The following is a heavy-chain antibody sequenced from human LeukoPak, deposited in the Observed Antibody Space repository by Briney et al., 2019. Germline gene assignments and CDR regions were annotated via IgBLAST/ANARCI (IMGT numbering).Heavy chain of an antibody. V-gene: IGHV3-7*01. J-gene: IGHJ4*02. Sequence: GGSLTLSCATSGFTFSNYWMSWVRQAPGKGLEWVANMKEDGSEINYVDSVKGRFTISRDNAQDSLYLQMNSLRAEDTAVYYCVRDRGYSNFDYWGQGTLVTVSS. D-gene: IGHD4-11*01. CDR2: MKEDGSEI. CDR3: VRDRGYSNFDY. CDR1: GFTFSNYW.